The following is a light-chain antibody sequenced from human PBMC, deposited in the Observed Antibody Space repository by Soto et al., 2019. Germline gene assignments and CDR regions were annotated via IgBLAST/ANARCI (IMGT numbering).Light chain of an antibody. J-gene: IGKJ4*01. CDR1: QDIINY. CDR3: LQYDNLLLT. CDR2: DAS. V-gene: IGKV1-33*01. Sequence: IQMTHSPSSLSASVVYTVTVTFRASQDIINYLTWYQQKPGKAPKLLIYDASNLERGVPSRFSGSGSGTDFTLTISSLQPEDIATYYCLQYDNLLLTFGGGTKVDIK.